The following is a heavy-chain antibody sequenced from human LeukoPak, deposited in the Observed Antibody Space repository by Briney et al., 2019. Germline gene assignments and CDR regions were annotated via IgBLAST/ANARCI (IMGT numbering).Heavy chain of an antibody. D-gene: IGHD4/OR15-4a*01. CDR3: TTGGRPTILSSSKYYYMDV. CDR1: GFTFSNAW. V-gene: IGHV3-15*01. CDR2: IKSKTDGGTT. Sequence: GGSLRLSCAASGFTFSNAWMSWVRQAPGKGLEWVGRIKSKTDGGTTDYAAPVKGRSTISRDDSKNTLYLQMNSLKTEDTAVYYCTTGGRPTILSSSKYYYMDVWGKGTTVTVSS. J-gene: IGHJ6*03.